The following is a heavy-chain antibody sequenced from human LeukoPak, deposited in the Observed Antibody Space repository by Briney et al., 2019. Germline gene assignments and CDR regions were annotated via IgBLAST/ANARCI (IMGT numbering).Heavy chain of an antibody. CDR1: GFTFSSHW. CDR3: ASSVAVVPGGIYYYGMDV. D-gene: IGHD2-8*02. V-gene: IGHV3-7*05. Sequence: GGSLRLSCAASGFTFSSHWMTWVRQAPGKGLEWVANINQDGNEKYYVDSVKGRFTISRDNAKNSLYLQMNSLRAEDTAVYYCASSVAVVPGGIYYYGMDVWGQGTTVTVSS. CDR2: INQDGNEK. J-gene: IGHJ6*02.